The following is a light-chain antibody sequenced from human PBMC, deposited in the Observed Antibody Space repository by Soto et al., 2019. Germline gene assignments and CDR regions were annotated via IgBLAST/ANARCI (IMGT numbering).Light chain of an antibody. J-gene: IGLJ2*01. CDR1: SSDVGGYTY. CDR2: EVS. Sequence: QSALTQPASVSGSPGQSITISCTGTSSDVGGYTYVSWYQQHPGRAPKLMIYEVSNRPSGVSNRFSGSKSGNTAFLTISGLQAEDEADYYCSSYTTRNTVLFGGGTKVTVL. CDR3: SSYTTRNTVL. V-gene: IGLV2-14*01.